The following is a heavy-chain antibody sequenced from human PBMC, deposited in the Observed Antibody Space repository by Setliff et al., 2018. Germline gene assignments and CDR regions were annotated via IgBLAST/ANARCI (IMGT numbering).Heavy chain of an antibody. J-gene: IGHJ5*02. CDR3: ARDNTLFGVVITGSWFDP. V-gene: IGHV3-21*01. CDR1: GFSFNSFR. CDR2: ISSTGDDI. D-gene: IGHD3-3*01. Sequence: CAASGFSFNSFRMTWIRQPPGKGLEWVSSISSTGDDIYYADPVKGRFTISRDNAENSLYLQMNSLRVEDTAVYYCARDNTLFGVVITGSWFDPWGQGTLVTVS.